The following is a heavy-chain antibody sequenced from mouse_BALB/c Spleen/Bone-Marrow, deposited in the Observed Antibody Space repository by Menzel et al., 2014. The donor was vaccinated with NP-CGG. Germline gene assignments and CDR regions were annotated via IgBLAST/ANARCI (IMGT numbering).Heavy chain of an antibody. Sequence: EVKLVESGPSLVKPSQTLSLTCSVTGDSITNAYWNWIRKFPGNKIDYMGYISYSGNTYYNPSLKSRISITRDTSKNQFYLQLNSVTTEDTATYFCARGTGYYFDHWGQGTTLTVSS. CDR3: ARGTGYYFDH. D-gene: IGHD3-3*01. V-gene: IGHV3-8*02. CDR2: ISYSGNT. J-gene: IGHJ2*01. CDR1: GDSITNAY.